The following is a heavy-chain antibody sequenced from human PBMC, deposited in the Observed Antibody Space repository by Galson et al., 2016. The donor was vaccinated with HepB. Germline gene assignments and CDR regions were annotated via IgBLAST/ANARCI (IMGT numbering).Heavy chain of an antibody. D-gene: IGHD3-3*02. CDR2: FYITGTT. CDR1: GASVSDYY. Sequence: ETLSLTCSVSGASVSDYYWSWIRQSAGKGLEWVGRFYITGTTNYNPSLKSRVTISVDTSKNQFSLKLNSVTAADTAVYYCAREFHHFWSGQPFYFDYWGRGTLVAVSS. CDR3: AREFHHFWSGQPFYFDY. V-gene: IGHV4-4*07. J-gene: IGHJ4*02.